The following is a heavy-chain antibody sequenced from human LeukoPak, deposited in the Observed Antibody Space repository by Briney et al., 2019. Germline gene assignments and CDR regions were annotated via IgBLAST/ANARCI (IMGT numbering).Heavy chain of an antibody. CDR2: IKQDGSEK. J-gene: IGHJ3*02. CDR3: ARVAHAFDI. CDR1: GFTFSSYW. D-gene: IGHD2-15*01. V-gene: IGHV3-7*01. Sequence: PGGSLRLSCAAPGFTFSSYWMSWVRQAPGKGLEWVANIKQDGSEKYYVDSVKGRFTISRDNAKNSLYLQMNSLRAEDTAVYYCARVAHAFDIWGQGTMVTVSS.